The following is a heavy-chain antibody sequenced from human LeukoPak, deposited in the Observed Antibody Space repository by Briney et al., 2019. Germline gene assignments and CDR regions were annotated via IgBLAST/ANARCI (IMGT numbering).Heavy chain of an antibody. Sequence: GGSLRLSCAASGFTVSSNYMSWVRQAPGKGLEWVSAIYSGGSTYYADSVKGRFTISRDNSKNTLYLQMNSLRAEDTAVYYCARDVYSSGWNGFDYWGQGTLVTVSS. CDR1: GFTVSSNY. CDR3: ARDVYSSGWNGFDY. D-gene: IGHD6-19*01. J-gene: IGHJ4*02. CDR2: IYSGGST. V-gene: IGHV3-53*01.